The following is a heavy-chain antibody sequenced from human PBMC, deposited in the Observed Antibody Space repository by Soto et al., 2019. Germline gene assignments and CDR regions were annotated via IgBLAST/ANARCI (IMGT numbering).Heavy chain of an antibody. CDR1: GYTFTSNW. D-gene: IGHD3-16*01. V-gene: IGHV5-51*01. J-gene: IGHJ4*02. CDR3: ARTFGGQLYSFDF. CDR2: IYPGDSET. Sequence: GESLKISCKGSGYTFTSNWIGWVRQMPGKGLEWMGIIYPGDSETRYSPSFQGQVTISADKSINTAYLQWSSLKASDTAIYYCARTFGGQLYSFDFWGQATLVTGSS.